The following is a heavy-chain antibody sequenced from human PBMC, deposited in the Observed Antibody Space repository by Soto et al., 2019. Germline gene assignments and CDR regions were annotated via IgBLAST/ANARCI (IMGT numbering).Heavy chain of an antibody. J-gene: IGHJ4*02. D-gene: IGHD3-9*01. CDR2: IKHSGST. V-gene: IGHV4-34*01. Sequence: QVQLQQWGAGLLKPSETLSLTCAVYGGSFSGYYWSWTRQPPGKGLEWIGEIKHSGSTNYNPSLKSRVTISVDTSKSQFSQKLSSVTAADTAVYYCARGDVLTGYSYWGQGTLVTVSS. CDR3: ARGDVLTGYSY. CDR1: GGSFSGYY.